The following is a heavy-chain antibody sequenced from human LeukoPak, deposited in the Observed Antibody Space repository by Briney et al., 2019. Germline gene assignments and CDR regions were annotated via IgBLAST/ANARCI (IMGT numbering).Heavy chain of an antibody. J-gene: IGHJ4*02. CDR3: ARGVYNYDTSGYYDHYFDS. Sequence: SETLSLTCTVSSGSISSFYWSWIRQPPGKGLEWIGYIYYSGSTNYNPSLKSRVTISLDTSKNQFSLKLNSVTAADTAVYYCARGVYNYDTSGYYDHYFDSWGQGALVTVSS. D-gene: IGHD3-22*01. CDR2: IYYSGST. CDR1: SGSISSFY. V-gene: IGHV4-59*01.